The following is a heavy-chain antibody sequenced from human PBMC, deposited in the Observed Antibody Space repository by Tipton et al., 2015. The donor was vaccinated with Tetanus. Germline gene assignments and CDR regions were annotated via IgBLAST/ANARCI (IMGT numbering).Heavy chain of an antibody. D-gene: IGHD1-26*01. Sequence: SLRLSCAASEFTSSISSMSWVRQAPGKGLEWLSAITTGGGSTYYADSVKDRFTISSGTSKNTLNLQMTSLRAEDTAIYFCTKDRSGPSPYWGQGTLVTVSS. CDR2: ITTGGGST. CDR3: TKDRSGPSPY. CDR1: EFTSSISS. V-gene: IGHV3-23*01. J-gene: IGHJ4*02.